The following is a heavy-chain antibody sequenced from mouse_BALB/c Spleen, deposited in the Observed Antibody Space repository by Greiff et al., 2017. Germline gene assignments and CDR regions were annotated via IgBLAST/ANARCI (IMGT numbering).Heavy chain of an antibody. CDR1: GYTFTSYW. D-gene: IGHD4-1*01. J-gene: IGHJ2*01. V-gene: IGHV1S22*01. Sequence: LQQPGSELVRPGASVKLSCKASGYTFTSYWMHWVKQRPGQGLEWIGNIYPGSGSTNYDEKFKSKATLTVDTSSSTAYMQLSSLTSEDSAVYYCTRLGPWFAYWGQGTTLTVSS. CDR3: TRLGPWFAY. CDR2: IYPGSGST.